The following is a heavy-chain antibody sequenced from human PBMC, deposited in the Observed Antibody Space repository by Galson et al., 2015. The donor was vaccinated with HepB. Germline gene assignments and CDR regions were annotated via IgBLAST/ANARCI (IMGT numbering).Heavy chain of an antibody. CDR1: GFTFSSYA. J-gene: IGHJ4*02. D-gene: IGHD6-13*01. CDR2: ISSHGGDT. V-gene: IGHV3-64D*06. CDR3: VKDSLPMVAAASPFEY. Sequence: SLRLSCAASGFTFSSYAMHWVRQAPGKGLEYVSAISSHGGDTYYADSVKGRFTISRDNSKNTLYLQTSSLRAEDTAVYYCVKDSLPMVAAASPFEYWGQGTLVTVSS.